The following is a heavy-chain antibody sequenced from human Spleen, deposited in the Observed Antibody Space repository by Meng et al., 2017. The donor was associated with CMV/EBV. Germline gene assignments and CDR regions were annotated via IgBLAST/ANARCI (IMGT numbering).Heavy chain of an antibody. D-gene: IGHD3-10*01. CDR2: ISSDGGGE. CDR3: ARDTQFAYVSGSCFDY. J-gene: IGHJ4*02. Sequence: GGSLRLSCAASGFTFSSYAMHWVRQAPGKGLEWVTVISSDGGGEYYADSVKGRFTISRDNSKNTLYLQMNSLRAEDTAVYYCARDTQFAYVSGSCFDYWGQGTLVTVSS. CDR1: GFTFSSYA. V-gene: IGHV3-30-3*01.